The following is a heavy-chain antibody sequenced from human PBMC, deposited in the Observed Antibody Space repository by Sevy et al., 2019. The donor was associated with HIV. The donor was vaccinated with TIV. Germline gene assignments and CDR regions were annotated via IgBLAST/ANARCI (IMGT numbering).Heavy chain of an antibody. CDR3: ARWGDSSVSDY. Sequence: GGSLRLSCAASGFTFSSYAMSWVRQAPGKGLEWVSAISGSGGSTYYADSVKGRFTISRDNSKNTLYLQMNSLRAKDTAVYYCARWGDSSVSDYWGQGTLVTVSS. CDR1: GFTFSSYA. J-gene: IGHJ4*02. V-gene: IGHV3-23*01. D-gene: IGHD3-22*01. CDR2: ISGSGGST.